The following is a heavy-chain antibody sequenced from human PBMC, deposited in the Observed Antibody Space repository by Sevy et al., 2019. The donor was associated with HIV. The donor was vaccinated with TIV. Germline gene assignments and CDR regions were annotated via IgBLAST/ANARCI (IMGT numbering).Heavy chain of an antibody. J-gene: IGHJ6*02. D-gene: IGHD2-15*01. Sequence: ASVKVSCKASGYTFTSYYMHWVRQPPGQGLEWMGIINPSGGSTSYAQKFQGRVTMTRDTSTSTVYMELSSLRSEETAVYSCAREDLCRGGSCYGVGGVKLFYYYYGMDVWGQGTTVTVSS. CDR3: AREDLCRGGSCYGVGGVKLFYYYYGMDV. CDR1: GYTFTSYY. V-gene: IGHV1-46*03. CDR2: INPSGGST.